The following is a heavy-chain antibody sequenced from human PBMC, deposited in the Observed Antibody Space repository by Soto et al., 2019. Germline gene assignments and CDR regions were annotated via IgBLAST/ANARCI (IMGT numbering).Heavy chain of an antibody. CDR2: IIPMVTVT. V-gene: IGHV1-69*02. CDR3: SIGSWSAETFDV. D-gene: IGHD2-2*01. Sequence: HVHLIQSGAEVKKPGSSVKVSCKAAGGTFNTYTLIWVRQAPGHGLEWMGRIIPMVTVTNSAQKFQGRLTLTADKSTGTAFMELTSLRSDDTAVYYCSIGSWSAETFDVWCQGTMVTVSS. CDR1: GGTFNTYT. J-gene: IGHJ3*01.